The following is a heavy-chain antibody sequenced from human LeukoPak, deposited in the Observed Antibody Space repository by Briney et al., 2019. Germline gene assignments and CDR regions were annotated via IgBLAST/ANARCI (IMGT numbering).Heavy chain of an antibody. CDR2: IKHDGSEE. CDR3: ARIPRSSPDS. J-gene: IGHJ4*02. D-gene: IGHD2-21*01. V-gene: IGHV3-7*01. CDR1: GFTFIYSW. Sequence: PGGSLRLSCAASGFTFIYSWMSWVRQAPGKGLEWVAHIKHDGSEEYYVDSVKGRFTISRDNAKNSLYLQMNSLRAEDTAVYYCARIPRSSPDSWGQGTLVTVSS.